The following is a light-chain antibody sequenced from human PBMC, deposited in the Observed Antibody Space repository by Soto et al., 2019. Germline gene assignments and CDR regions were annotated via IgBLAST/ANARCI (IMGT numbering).Light chain of an antibody. CDR2: ETS. CDR3: FSYTSSRAYV. V-gene: IGLV2-14*02. Sequence: QSALAQPASVSGSPGQSVTISCTGTSSDFGSYKFVSWYQHHPGTVPKVIIYETSKRPSGVSDRFSGSKSGNTASLTISGLQAEDEADYYCFSYTSSRAYVFGIGTKVTVL. J-gene: IGLJ1*01. CDR1: SSDFGSYKF.